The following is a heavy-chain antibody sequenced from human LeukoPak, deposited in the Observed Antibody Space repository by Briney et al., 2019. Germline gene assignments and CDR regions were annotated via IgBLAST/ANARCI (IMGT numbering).Heavy chain of an antibody. CDR2: IYLSGST. Sequence: SETLSLTCTVSGGSISSYSWSWIRQPPGKGLEWIGFIYLSGSTFYNPSLKSRVTISIDRSTNQFSLKLSSVAAADTAVYYCARYSDGNIHGTFDIWGQGTMVTVSS. CDR3: ARYSDGNIHGTFDI. CDR1: GGSISSYS. V-gene: IGHV4-30-2*01. J-gene: IGHJ3*02. D-gene: IGHD2/OR15-2a*01.